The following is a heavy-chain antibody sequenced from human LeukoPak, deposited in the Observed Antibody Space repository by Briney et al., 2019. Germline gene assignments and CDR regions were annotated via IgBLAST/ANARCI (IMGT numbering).Heavy chain of an antibody. CDR1: GYTFTSYD. CDR2: ISAYNGNT. Sequence: ASVKVSCKASGYTFTSYDINWVRQAPGQGLEWMGWISAYNGNTNYARKLQGRVTMTTDTSTSTAYMELRSLRSDDTAVYYCALGDSSGYYYFDYWGQGTLVTVSS. J-gene: IGHJ4*02. V-gene: IGHV1-18*01. D-gene: IGHD3-22*01. CDR3: ALGDSSGYYYFDY.